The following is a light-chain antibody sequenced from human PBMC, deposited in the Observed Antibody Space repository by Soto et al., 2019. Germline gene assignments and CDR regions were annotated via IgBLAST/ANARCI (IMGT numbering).Light chain of an antibody. CDR1: QGIKND. J-gene: IGKJ3*01. CDR2: AAS. Sequence: AIQMTQSPSSLSGAVGGRVTITCRASQGIKNDLNWYQQKPGKAPQLLIYAASTLQRGVPSRFSGSGSGIDFTLTISSLQPEDFATYYCLQDFKYPRTFGPGTRVDL. CDR3: LQDFKYPRT. V-gene: IGKV1-6*01.